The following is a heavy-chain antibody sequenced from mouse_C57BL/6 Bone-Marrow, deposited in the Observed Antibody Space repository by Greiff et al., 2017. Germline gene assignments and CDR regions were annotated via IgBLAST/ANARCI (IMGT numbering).Heavy chain of an antibody. J-gene: IGHJ2*01. D-gene: IGHD1-1*01. Sequence: EVKVVESGGDLVKPGGSLKLSCAASGFTFSSYGMSWVRQTPDKRLEWVATISSGGRYTYYPDSVKGRFTISRDNAKNTLYLQMSRLKSDDTAMYYCARPYYYGSSLYFDYWGQGTTLTVAS. CDR2: ISSGGRYT. V-gene: IGHV5-6*01. CDR3: ARPYYYGSSLYFDY. CDR1: GFTFSSYG.